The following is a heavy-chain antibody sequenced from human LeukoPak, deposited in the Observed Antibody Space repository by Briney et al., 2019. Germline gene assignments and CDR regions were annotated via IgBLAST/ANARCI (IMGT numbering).Heavy chain of an antibody. Sequence: GSLRLSCAASGFTFSSYAMSWVRQAPGKGLEWIGYIYYSESTNYNPSLKSRVTISTDTSKSQFSLNLRSVTAEDTGIYYCARGRCRNSGCRPYFDYWGQGTQVTVSS. CDR2: IYYSEST. CDR1: GFTFSSYA. CDR3: ARGRCRNSGCRPYFDY. V-gene: IGHV4-59*01. J-gene: IGHJ4*02. D-gene: IGHD2/OR15-2a*01.